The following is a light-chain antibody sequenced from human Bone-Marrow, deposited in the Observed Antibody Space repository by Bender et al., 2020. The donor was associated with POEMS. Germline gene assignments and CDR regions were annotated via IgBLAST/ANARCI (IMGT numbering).Light chain of an antibody. CDR1: GSNIGGYP. J-gene: IGLJ3*02. CDR2: TNN. Sequence: QSVLTQPPSVSGTPGQRVTISCSGSGSNIGGYPLNWYQQLPGTAPRLLIYTNNERPSGVPDRFSGSKSGTSASLAIPGLQSDDEASYFCVAWDASLNGWVFGGGTKLTVL. CDR3: VAWDASLNGWV. V-gene: IGLV1-44*01.